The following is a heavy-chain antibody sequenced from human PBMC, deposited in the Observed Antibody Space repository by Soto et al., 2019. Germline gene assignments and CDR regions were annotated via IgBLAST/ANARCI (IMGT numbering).Heavy chain of an antibody. V-gene: IGHV1-69*13. CDR1: GGTFSSYA. D-gene: IGHD1-7*01. CDR2: IIPIFGTA. Sequence: SVKVSCKASGGTFSSYAISWVRQAPGQGLEWMGGIIPIFGTANYAQKFQGRVTITADESTSTAYMELSSLRSEDTAVYYCASGRNNWNYRPDSDYWAQGTLVTVSS. J-gene: IGHJ4*02. CDR3: ASGRNNWNYRPDSDY.